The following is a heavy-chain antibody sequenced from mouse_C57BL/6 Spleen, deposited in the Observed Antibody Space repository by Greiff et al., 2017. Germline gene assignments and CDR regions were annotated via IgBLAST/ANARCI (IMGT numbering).Heavy chain of an antibody. CDR3: ARSVGTVVAGGFDY. Sequence: EVQLQQSGPVLVKPGASVKMSCKASGYTFTDYYMNWVKQSPGKSLEWIGVINPYNGGTSYNQKFKGKATLTVDTSSSTAYMELNSLTSEDSAVYYCARSVGTVVAGGFDYWGQGTTLTVSS. J-gene: IGHJ2*01. CDR2: INPYNGGT. V-gene: IGHV1-19*01. D-gene: IGHD1-1*01. CDR1: GYTFTDYY.